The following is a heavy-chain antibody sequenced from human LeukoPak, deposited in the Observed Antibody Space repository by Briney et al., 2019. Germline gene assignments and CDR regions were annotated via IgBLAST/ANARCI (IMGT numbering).Heavy chain of an antibody. Sequence: GASLRLSCAASGFAFSDYPMYWVRQAPGKGLEWVAVISYDASNDFYRDSVRGRFTISRDNARNTVYLQMDTLKPEDTAVYYCARSFGFPFGYMDVWGKGTMVIVSS. V-gene: IGHV3-30*04. CDR1: GFAFSDYP. CDR3: ARSFGFPFGYMDV. J-gene: IGHJ6*03. D-gene: IGHD2-21*01. CDR2: ISYDASND.